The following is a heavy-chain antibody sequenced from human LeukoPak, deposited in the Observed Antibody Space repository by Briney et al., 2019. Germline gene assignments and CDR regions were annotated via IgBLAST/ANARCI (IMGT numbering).Heavy chain of an antibody. CDR1: GYTFTSYG. CDR3: AAGLDTAMADAFDI. J-gene: IGHJ3*02. CDR2: ISAYNGNT. V-gene: IGHV1-18*01. D-gene: IGHD5-18*01. Sequence: GASVKVSCKASGYTFTSYGISWVRQAPGQGLEWMGWISAYNGNTNYAQKLQGRVTMTTDTSTSTAYMELRSLRSDDTAVYYCAAGLDTAMADAFDIWGQGTMVTVSS.